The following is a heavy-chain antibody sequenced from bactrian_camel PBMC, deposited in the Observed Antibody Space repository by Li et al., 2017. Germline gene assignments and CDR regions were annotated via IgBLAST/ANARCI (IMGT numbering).Heavy chain of an antibody. D-gene: IGHD2*01. Sequence: HVQLVESGGGSVQAGGSLRLSCAASGYTYNRNCMAWFRQAPGKEREGVARTYTGSGNTYYADSVKGRFTISQDNAKNTVYLQMNSLKPEDTAMYYCAARGPYCYTKLSVADFTYWGQGTQVTVS. J-gene: IGHJ6*01. CDR1: GYTYNRNC. CDR2: TYTGSGNT. V-gene: IGHV3S1*01. CDR3: AARGPYCYTKLSVADFTY.